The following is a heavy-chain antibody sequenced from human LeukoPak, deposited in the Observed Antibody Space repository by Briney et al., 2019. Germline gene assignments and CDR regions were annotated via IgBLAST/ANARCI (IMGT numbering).Heavy chain of an antibody. V-gene: IGHV4-59*08. CDR2: IYYSGST. J-gene: IGHJ6*02. Sequence: PSETLSLTCTVSGGSISSYYWSWIRRPPGKGLEWIGYIYYSGSTNYNPSLKSRVTISVDTSKNQFSLKLSSVTAADTAVYYCARQVRGRYYDSSDYYYGMDVWGQGTTVTVSS. CDR3: ARQVRGRYYDSSDYYYGMDV. D-gene: IGHD3-22*01. CDR1: GGSISSYY.